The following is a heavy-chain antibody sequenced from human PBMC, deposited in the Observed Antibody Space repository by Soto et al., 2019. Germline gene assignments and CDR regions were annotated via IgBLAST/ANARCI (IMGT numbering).Heavy chain of an antibody. CDR2: ISGSGGST. CDR1: GFTFSSYA. V-gene: IGHV3-23*01. J-gene: IGHJ4*02. Sequence: GGSLRLSCAASGFTFSSYAMSWVRQAPGKGLEWVSAISGSGGSTYYADSVKGRFTISRDNSKNTLYLQMNSLRAEDTAVYYCAKSPDSDYYDSSGYYYEGPFDYWGQGTLVTVSS. D-gene: IGHD3-22*01. CDR3: AKSPDSDYYDSSGYYYEGPFDY.